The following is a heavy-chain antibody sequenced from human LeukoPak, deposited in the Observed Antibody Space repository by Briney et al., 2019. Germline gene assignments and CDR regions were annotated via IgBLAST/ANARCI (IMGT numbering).Heavy chain of an antibody. V-gene: IGHV1-69*13. Sequence: SVKVSCKASGGTLSSYALSWVRQAPGQGLEWMGRIIPVFGTTTYAQKFQGGVTITADESTTTAYMELRRLTSEDTAMYYCARGLGTRWFFDYWGQGTLVTVSS. CDR2: IIPVFGTT. J-gene: IGHJ4*02. CDR3: ARGLGTRWFFDY. CDR1: GGTLSSYA. D-gene: IGHD1-1*01.